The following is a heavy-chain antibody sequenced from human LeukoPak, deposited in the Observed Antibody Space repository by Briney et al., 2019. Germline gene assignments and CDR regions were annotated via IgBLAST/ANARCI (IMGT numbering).Heavy chain of an antibody. Sequence: GGSLRLSCAASGFTFSSYAMSWVRQAPGKGLEWVSAISGSGGSAYYADSVKGRFTISRDNSKNTLYLQMNSLRAEDTAVYYCAKDASSGWYGDLWYWGQGTLVTVSS. CDR3: AKDASSGWYGDLWY. D-gene: IGHD6-19*01. J-gene: IGHJ4*02. CDR2: ISGSGGSA. CDR1: GFTFSSYA. V-gene: IGHV3-23*01.